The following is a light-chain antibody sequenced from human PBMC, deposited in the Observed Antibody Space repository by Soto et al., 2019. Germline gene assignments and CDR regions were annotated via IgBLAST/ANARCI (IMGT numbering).Light chain of an antibody. CDR1: NIGSKS. CDR2: DDS. Sequence: SYELTQPPSLSLAPGQTATITCGGNNIGSKSVHWYQHKPGQAPVLVVYDDSDRPSGIPERFSGSNSGNTAALTISRVEAGDEADNYCQVWDGSSDHEEWVFGGGTKVTVL. J-gene: IGLJ3*02. CDR3: QVWDGSSDHEEWV. V-gene: IGLV3-21*02.